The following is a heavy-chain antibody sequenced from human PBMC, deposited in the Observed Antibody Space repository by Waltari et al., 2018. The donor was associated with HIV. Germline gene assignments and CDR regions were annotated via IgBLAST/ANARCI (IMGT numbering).Heavy chain of an antibody. CDR2: IYTSGST. Sequence: QVQLQESGPGLVKPSQTLSLTCTVSGGSISSGSYYGSWIRQPAGKGLEWIGRIYTSGSTNYNPSLKSRVTISVDTSKNQFSLKLSSVTATDTAVYYCAREIVGATSRHDYWGQGTLVTVSS. CDR3: AREIVGATSRHDY. CDR1: GGSISSGSYY. J-gene: IGHJ4*02. D-gene: IGHD1-26*01. V-gene: IGHV4-61*02.